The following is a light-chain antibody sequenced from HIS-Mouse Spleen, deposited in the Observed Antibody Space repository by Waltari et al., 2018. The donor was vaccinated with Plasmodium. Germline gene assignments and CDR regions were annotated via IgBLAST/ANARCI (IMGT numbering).Light chain of an antibody. V-gene: IGLV2-11*01. J-gene: IGLJ3*02. CDR1: SSDVGGYNY. Sequence: QSALTQLRSVSGSPGQSVPISCTGTSSDVGGYNYVSWYQQHPGKAPKLMIYDVSKRPSGVPDRFSGSKSGNTASLTISGLQAEDEADYYCCSYAGSYTWVFGGGTKLTVL. CDR3: CSYAGSYTWV. CDR2: DVS.